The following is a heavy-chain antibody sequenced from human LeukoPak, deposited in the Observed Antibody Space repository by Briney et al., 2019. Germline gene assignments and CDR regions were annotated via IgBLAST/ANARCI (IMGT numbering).Heavy chain of an antibody. CDR1: GGSISSYY. V-gene: IGHV4-59*01. D-gene: IGHD6-19*01. CDR2: IYYSGST. Sequence: SETLSLTCTVSGGSISSYYWSWIRQPPGKGLEWIGYIYYSGSTNYNPSLKSRVTISVDTSKNQFSLKLSSVTTADTAVYYCARDSSGWYRWFDPWGQGTLVTVSS. J-gene: IGHJ5*02. CDR3: ARDSSGWYRWFDP.